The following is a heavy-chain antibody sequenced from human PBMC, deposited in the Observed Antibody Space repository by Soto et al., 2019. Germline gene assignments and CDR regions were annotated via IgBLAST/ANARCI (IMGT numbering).Heavy chain of an antibody. Sequence: EVQLLESGGGLVQPGESLRLSCAASGFTFSSYAMTWVRQAPGKGLEWVSSISGSGDYTYFADAGKGRFTISRDNSKDTLYLQMSSLRVEDTAIYYCAKDSRSHPQGWFDPWGQGTLVTVSS. CDR1: GFTFSSYA. V-gene: IGHV3-23*01. CDR2: ISGSGDYT. CDR3: AKDSRSHPQGWFDP. J-gene: IGHJ5*02. D-gene: IGHD2-15*01.